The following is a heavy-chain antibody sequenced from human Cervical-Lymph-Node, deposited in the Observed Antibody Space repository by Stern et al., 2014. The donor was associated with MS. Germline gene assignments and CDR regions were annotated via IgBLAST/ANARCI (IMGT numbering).Heavy chain of an antibody. CDR1: GFTFSTYA. Sequence: VQLEESGGGVVQPGRSLKLSCVASGFTFSTYAMHWVRQAPGKGLEWVAIRSYDGRTKYFADSVKGRFTISRDNSKNTLYLQMSILRNEDTVLYYCAGAPLWWLRDYWGQGNMVTVSS. J-gene: IGHJ4*02. V-gene: IGHV3-30*04. CDR3: AGAPLWWLRDY. D-gene: IGHD4/OR15-4a*01. CDR2: RSYDGRTK.